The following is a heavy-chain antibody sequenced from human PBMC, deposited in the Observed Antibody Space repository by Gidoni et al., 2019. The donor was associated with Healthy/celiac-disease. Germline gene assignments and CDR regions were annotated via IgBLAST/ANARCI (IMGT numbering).Heavy chain of an antibody. J-gene: IGHJ5*02. D-gene: IGHD3-3*01. CDR3: ARGRVYYDFWSGYQGWFDP. CDR1: GGSFSGYY. Sequence: TCAVYGGSFSGYYWSWIRQPPGKGLEWIGEINHSGSTNYNPSLKSRVTISVDTSKNQFSLKLSSVTAADTAVYYCARGRVYYDFWSGYQGWFDPWGQGTLVTVSS. V-gene: IGHV4-34*01. CDR2: INHSGST.